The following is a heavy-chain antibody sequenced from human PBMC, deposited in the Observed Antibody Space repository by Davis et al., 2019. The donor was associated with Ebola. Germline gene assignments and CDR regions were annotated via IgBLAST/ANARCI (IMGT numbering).Heavy chain of an antibody. D-gene: IGHD6-19*01. Sequence: ASVKVSCKAFGYSFISYGFSWVRQAPGQGLEWMGIINPSGGSTSYAQKFQGRVTMTRDTSTSTVYMELSSLRSEDTAVYYCARGGPVAVAGYDYWGQGTLVTVSS. V-gene: IGHV1-46*01. J-gene: IGHJ4*02. CDR2: INPSGGST. CDR3: ARGGPVAVAGYDY. CDR1: GYSFISYG.